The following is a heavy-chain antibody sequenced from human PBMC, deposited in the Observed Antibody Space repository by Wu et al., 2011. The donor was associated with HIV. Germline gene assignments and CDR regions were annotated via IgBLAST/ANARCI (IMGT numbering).Heavy chain of an antibody. CDR1: GYNFISYG. D-gene: IGHD1-1*01. Sequence: QVQLAQSGAQVKKPGASMKVSCTASGYNFISYGFNWVRQAPGQGLEWMGWISVFNSNTNYAQKFQGRLTLTTDTSTSTVYMELRSLRSDDTAVYYCWRDATRSYHATGPQDYWGPGNPSHRFL. V-gene: IGHV1-18*01. CDR2: ISVFNSNT. CDR3: WRDATRSYHATGPQDY. J-gene: IGHJ4*02.